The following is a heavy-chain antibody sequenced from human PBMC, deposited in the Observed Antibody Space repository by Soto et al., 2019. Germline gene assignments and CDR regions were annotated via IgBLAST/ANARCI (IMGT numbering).Heavy chain of an antibody. D-gene: IGHD3-3*02. CDR2: IMPVFSTP. Sequence: QVQLVQSGAEVKKPGSSVKVSCKTSGGTFRTSAISWVRQAPGQGLEWMGGIMPVFSTPDYAQKFQGRVTSTADKSTGTAYMELSSLRSEDTAVYYGARDKARQQLGGNYYYIMDLWGQGTTVTVSS. CDR1: GGTFRTSA. CDR3: ARDKARQQLGGNYYYIMDL. J-gene: IGHJ6*01. V-gene: IGHV1-69*14.